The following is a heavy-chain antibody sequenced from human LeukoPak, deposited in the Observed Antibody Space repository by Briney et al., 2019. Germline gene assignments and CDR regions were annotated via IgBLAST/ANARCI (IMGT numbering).Heavy chain of an antibody. Sequence: PSETLSLTCTVSGGSISSGSYYWSWIRQPAGKGLERIGRIYTSGSTNYNPSLKSRVTISVDTSKNQFSLKLSSVTAADTAVYYCARDRYEDAFDIWGQGTMVTVSS. V-gene: IGHV4-61*02. D-gene: IGHD2-2*01. CDR1: GGSISSGSYY. CDR3: ARDRYEDAFDI. CDR2: IYTSGST. J-gene: IGHJ3*02.